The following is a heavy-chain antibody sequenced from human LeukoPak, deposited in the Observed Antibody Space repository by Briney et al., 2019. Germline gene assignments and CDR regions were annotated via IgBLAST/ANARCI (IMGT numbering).Heavy chain of an antibody. J-gene: IGHJ3*02. CDR1: GFTFSSYG. D-gene: IGHD1-7*01. Sequence: GGSLRLSCAASGFTFSSYGMHWVRQAPGKGLEWVAVIWYGGSNKYYADSVKGRFTISRDNAKNSLYLQMNSLRAEDTAVYYCAVSITGTTGGDAFDIWGQGTMVTVSS. CDR3: AVSITGTTGGDAFDI. CDR2: IWYGGSNK. V-gene: IGHV3-33*03.